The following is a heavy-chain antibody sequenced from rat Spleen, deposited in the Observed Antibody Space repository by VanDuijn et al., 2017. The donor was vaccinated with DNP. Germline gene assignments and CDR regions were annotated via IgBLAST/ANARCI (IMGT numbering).Heavy chain of an antibody. CDR2: ISYDGGRM. CDR1: GFTFSDHY. CDR3: ARWNSGHFDY. D-gene: IGHD4-3*01. V-gene: IGHV5-20*01. J-gene: IGHJ2*01. Sequence: EVQLVESGGGLVQPGRSLKLSCVVSGFTFSDHYMVWVRQAPTKGLEWVAAISYDGGRMYYRDSVRGRFTISRDNAKSSLYLQMDSLRSEDTATYYCARWNSGHFDYWGQGVMVPVSS.